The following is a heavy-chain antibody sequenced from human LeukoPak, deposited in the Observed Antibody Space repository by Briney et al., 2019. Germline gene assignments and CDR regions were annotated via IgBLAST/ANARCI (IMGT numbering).Heavy chain of an antibody. D-gene: IGHD1-14*01. Sequence: GGSLRLSCAASGFSFSTYCMHWVRQAPGKGPMWVSRICPDGTVTNYADSVKARFSISRDNARNTVYLQMNSLRAEDTAVYYCAKEGTPGGYFDYWGQGTLVTVSS. CDR1: GFSFSTYC. J-gene: IGHJ4*02. CDR3: AKEGTPGGYFDY. CDR2: ICPDGTVT. V-gene: IGHV3-74*01.